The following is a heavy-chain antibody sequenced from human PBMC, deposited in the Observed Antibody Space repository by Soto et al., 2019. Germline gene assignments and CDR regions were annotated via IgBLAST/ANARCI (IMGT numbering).Heavy chain of an antibody. CDR1: GFTVSSNY. V-gene: IGHV3-66*01. CDR2: IYSGGST. CDR3: ARDSVEGYDYSNYERYYYYYMDV. Sequence: GGSLRLSCAASGFTVSSNYMSWVRQAPGKGLEWVSVIYSGGSTYYADSVKGRFTISRDNSKNTLYLQMNSLRAEDTAVYYCARDSVEGYDYSNYERYYYYYMDVWGKGTTVTVSS. J-gene: IGHJ6*03. D-gene: IGHD4-4*01.